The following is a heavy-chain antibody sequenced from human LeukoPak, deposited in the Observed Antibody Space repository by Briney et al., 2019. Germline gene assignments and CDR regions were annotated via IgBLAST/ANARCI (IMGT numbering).Heavy chain of an antibody. V-gene: IGHV1-69*13. D-gene: IGHD3-10*01. J-gene: IGHJ5*02. Sequence: GASVKVSCKTSGYTFTGYYMHWVRQAPGQGREWMGGIIPIFGTANYAQKFQGRVTITADESTSTAYMELSSLRSEDTAVYYCARAGASSGSLRRRSWFDPWGQGTLVTVSS. CDR3: ARAGASSGSLRRRSWFDP. CDR2: IIPIFGTA. CDR1: GYTFTGYY.